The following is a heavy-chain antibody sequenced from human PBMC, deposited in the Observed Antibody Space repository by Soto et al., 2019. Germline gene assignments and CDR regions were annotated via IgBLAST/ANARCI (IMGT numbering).Heavy chain of an antibody. Sequence: QVLLVQSGPEVKKPGSSVKVSCKASGGTFNNYAINWVRQAPGKGLEWMGGIIPTFGTGNHAQKFQGRVTLTADESTTTAYMEHNSLPSEETAIYYCASFDGTMVRGGRSSPYEMDVWGQGTKVIVSS. CDR2: IIPTFGTG. CDR1: GGTFNNYA. V-gene: IGHV1-69*01. J-gene: IGHJ6*02. CDR3: ASFDGTMVRGGRSSPYEMDV. D-gene: IGHD3-10*01.